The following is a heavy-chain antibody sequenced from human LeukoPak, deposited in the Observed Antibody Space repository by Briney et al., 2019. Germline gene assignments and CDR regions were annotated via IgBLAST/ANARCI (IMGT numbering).Heavy chain of an antibody. CDR3: ARGVGATLIY. CDR2: ISSSSSYI. V-gene: IGHV3-21*01. D-gene: IGHD1-26*01. Sequence: PGGSLRLSCAASGFTFSSYSMNWVRQAPGKGLEWVSSISSSSSYIYYADSVKRRFTISRDNAKNYLYLQMNSLRAEDAAVYYCARGVGATLIYGGQGTLVTVSS. J-gene: IGHJ4*02. CDR1: GFTFSSYS.